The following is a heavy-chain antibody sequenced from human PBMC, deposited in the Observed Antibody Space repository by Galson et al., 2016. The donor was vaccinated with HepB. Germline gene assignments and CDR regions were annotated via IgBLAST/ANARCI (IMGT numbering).Heavy chain of an antibody. D-gene: IGHD3-3*01. CDR1: GGALSYFC. CDR3: EKDRDPPLTGNYDFWSGYSGRGGWFDP. Sequence: AVSGGALSYFCLPWVRQVAGKVVVSETQLNRAGSSASDADSAKGRCTISLVIARNTLFLQMNSLRAEDTAVYYCEKDRDPPLTGNYDFWSGYSGRGGWFDPWGQGTLVTVSS. CDR2: LNRAGSSA. J-gene: IGHJ5*02. V-gene: IGHV3-74*01.